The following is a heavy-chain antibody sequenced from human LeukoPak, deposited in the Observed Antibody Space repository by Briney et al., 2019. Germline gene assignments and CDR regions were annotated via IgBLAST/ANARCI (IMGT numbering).Heavy chain of an antibody. CDR1: GGSFSGYY. D-gene: IGHD4-11*01. Sequence: SETLSLTCAVYGGSFSGYYWSWIRQPPGKGPEWIGEINHSGSTNYNPSLKSRVTISVDTSKNQFSLKLSSVTAADTAVYYCARGMSNSFNWFDPWGQGTLVTVSS. CDR2: INHSGST. J-gene: IGHJ5*02. CDR3: ARGMSNSFNWFDP. V-gene: IGHV4-34*01.